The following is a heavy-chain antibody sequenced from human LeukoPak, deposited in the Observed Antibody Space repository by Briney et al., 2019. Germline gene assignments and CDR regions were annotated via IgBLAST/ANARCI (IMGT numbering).Heavy chain of an antibody. V-gene: IGHV4-34*01. CDR2: INHSGST. J-gene: IGHJ5*02. Sequence: SETLSLTCAVFGGSFSSGQYWSWIRQPPGKGLEWIGEINHSGSTNYNPSLKSRVTISVDTSKNQFSLKLSSVTAADTAVYYCARGRPVLLWFGEPSNWFDPWGQGTLVTVSS. D-gene: IGHD3-10*01. CDR1: GGSFSSGQY. CDR3: ARGRPVLLWFGEPSNWFDP.